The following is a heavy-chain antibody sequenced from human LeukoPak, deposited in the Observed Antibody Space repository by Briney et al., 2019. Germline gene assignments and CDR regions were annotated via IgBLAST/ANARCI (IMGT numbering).Heavy chain of an antibody. Sequence: SETLSLTCTVSGGSISSGSYYWTWIRQPAGKGLEWVGRIYTSGTPNYNPSLKSRVTISIDTSKNQSSLKLSSVTAADTAVYYCARYRYSYGFYSLPSGYFDYWGQGTLVTVSS. CDR1: GGSISSGSYY. J-gene: IGHJ4*02. CDR3: ARYRYSYGFYSLPSGYFDY. D-gene: IGHD5-18*01. V-gene: IGHV4-61*02. CDR2: IYTSGTP.